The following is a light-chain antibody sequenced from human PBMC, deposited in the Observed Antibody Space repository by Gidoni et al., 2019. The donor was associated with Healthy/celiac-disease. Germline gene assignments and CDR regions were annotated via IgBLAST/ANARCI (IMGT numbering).Light chain of an antibody. CDR1: SSNIGAGYD. Sequence: QSVLTQPPSVSRAPGTRVPLACTGSSSNIGAGYDVHWYQQLPGTAPKLLIYGNSNRPSGVPDRFSGSKSGTSASLAITGLQAEDEADYYCQSYDSSLSGVVFGGGTKLTVL. V-gene: IGLV1-40*01. J-gene: IGLJ2*01. CDR2: GNS. CDR3: QSYDSSLSGVV.